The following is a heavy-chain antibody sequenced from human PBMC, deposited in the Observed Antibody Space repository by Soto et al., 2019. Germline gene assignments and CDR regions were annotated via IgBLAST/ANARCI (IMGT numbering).Heavy chain of an antibody. CDR1: GGSISSGGYS. D-gene: IGHD3-3*01. CDR3: ARLGGYYQALDH. CDR2: VYHSGST. V-gene: IGHV4-30-2*01. J-gene: IGHJ4*02. Sequence: TLSLTCAVSGGSISSGGYSWSWIRQPPGKGLEWIGYVYHSGSTYYNPSLKSRVTISVDRSKNQVSLNLTSVTAADTAVYYCARLGGYYQALDHWSQGTLVTVSS.